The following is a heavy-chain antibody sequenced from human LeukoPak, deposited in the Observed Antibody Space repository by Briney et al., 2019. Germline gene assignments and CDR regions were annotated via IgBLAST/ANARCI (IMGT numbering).Heavy chain of an antibody. J-gene: IGHJ4*02. V-gene: IGHV3-15*01. D-gene: IGHD3-22*01. CDR3: TTDPDNSGYDY. Sequence: PGGPLRLSCATSGFTVSAAWMTWVRQAPGKGLEWVGRIKRKTDGGTTDYAVPVKGRFTISRDDSKNTLYLQMNSLKTEDTAVYYCTTDPDNSGYDYWGQGTLVTVSS. CDR1: GFTVSAAW. CDR2: IKRKTDGGTT.